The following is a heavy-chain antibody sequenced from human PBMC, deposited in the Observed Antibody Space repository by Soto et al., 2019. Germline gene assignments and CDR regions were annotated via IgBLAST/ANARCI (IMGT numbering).Heavy chain of an antibody. CDR3: ARDGRYYDSSGSPGVPYYYGMDV. Sequence: GASVKVSCKASGYTFTSYNMHWVRQAPGQGLEWMGIINPSGGSTSYAQKFQGRVTMTRDTSTSTVYMELSSLRTEDTSVYHCARDGRYYDSSGSPGVPYYYGMDVWGQGTTVTVSS. V-gene: IGHV1-46*01. J-gene: IGHJ6*02. CDR2: INPSGGST. D-gene: IGHD3-22*01. CDR1: GYTFTSYN.